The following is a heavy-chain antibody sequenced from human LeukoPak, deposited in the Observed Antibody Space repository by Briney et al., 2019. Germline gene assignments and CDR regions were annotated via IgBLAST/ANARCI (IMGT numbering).Heavy chain of an antibody. CDR2: IYPGDSDT. CDR1: GYSFTSYW. D-gene: IGHD3-22*01. Sequence: GESLKISCKGSGYSFTSYWIGWVRQMPGKGLEWMGIIYPGDSDTRYSPSFQGQVTLSADKSINTAYLQWSSLKASDTAMYYCAITPYYFEGERVRDPYDIWGQGMMVTVSS. J-gene: IGHJ3*02. CDR3: AITPYYFEGERVRDPYDI. V-gene: IGHV5-51*01.